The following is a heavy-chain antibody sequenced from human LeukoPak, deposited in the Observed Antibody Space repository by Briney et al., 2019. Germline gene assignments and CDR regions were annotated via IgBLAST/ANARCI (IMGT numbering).Heavy chain of an antibody. CDR1: GGSISSSN. CDR3: VKSREASIWYSLGDY. CDR2: ISNTGERT. J-gene: IGHJ4*02. D-gene: IGHD2-21*02. Sequence: ETLSLTCAVSGGSISSSNWWSWVRQPPGKGLEWVSSISNTGERTYYADSVKGRFTILRDNSKNTVFLEMNTLRADDTALYHCVKSREASIWYSLGDYWGQGSLVTVS. V-gene: IGHV3-23*01.